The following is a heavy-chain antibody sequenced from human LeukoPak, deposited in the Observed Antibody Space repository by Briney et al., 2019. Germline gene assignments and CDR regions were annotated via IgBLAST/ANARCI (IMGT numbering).Heavy chain of an antibody. CDR2: ISGDGGST. Sequence: GGSLRLSCAASGFTFDDYAMHWVRQAPGKGLEWVSLISGDGGSTYYAVSVKGRFTISRDNSKNSLYLQMNSLRTEDTALYYCAKDTALGTTMDVWGQGTTVTVSS. CDR3: AKDTALGTTMDV. D-gene: IGHD1-14*01. J-gene: IGHJ6*02. V-gene: IGHV3-43*02. CDR1: GFTFDDYA.